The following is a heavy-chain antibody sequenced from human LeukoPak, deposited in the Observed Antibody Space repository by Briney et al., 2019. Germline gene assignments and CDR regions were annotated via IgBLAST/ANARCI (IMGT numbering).Heavy chain of an antibody. V-gene: IGHV3-23*01. CDR3: PKGSSLGNMVFDY. J-gene: IGHJ4*02. D-gene: IGHD3-10*01. CDR2: ISASGGST. CDR1: GFTFSSYA. Sequence: GGSLRLSCAASGFTFSSYAMSWVRQAPGKGLEWVSGISASGGSTYYADSVKGRVTISRDNSKRTLYLQMYSLRAEDTAVYYCPKGSSLGNMVFDYWGQGTLVTVSS.